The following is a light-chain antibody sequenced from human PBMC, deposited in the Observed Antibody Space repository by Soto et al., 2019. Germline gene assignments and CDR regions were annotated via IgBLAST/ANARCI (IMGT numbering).Light chain of an antibody. Sequence: QSALTQPPSASGSPGQSVTISCTGTKNDIGVYDFVSWYQHHPGKAPRLIIYEVVQRPSGVPDRFSGSKSGTSASLAITGLQAEDEADYYCQSYDSSLSGPKVFGTGTKVTVL. CDR1: KNDIGVYDF. CDR3: QSYDSSLSGPKV. V-gene: IGLV2-8*01. CDR2: EVV. J-gene: IGLJ1*01.